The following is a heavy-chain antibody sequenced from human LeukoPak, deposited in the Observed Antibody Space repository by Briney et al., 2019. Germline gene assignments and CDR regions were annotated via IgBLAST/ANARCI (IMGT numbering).Heavy chain of an antibody. CDR3: ARGPGSYLLDY. Sequence: ASVQVSCKASGYTFTSYAMHWVRQAPGQRLEWMGWINAGNGNTKYSQKFQGRVIITRDTSASTACMELSSLRSEDTAVYYCARGPGSYLLDYWGQGTLVTVSS. CDR1: GYTFTSYA. V-gene: IGHV1-3*01. J-gene: IGHJ4*02. D-gene: IGHD1-26*01. CDR2: INAGNGNT.